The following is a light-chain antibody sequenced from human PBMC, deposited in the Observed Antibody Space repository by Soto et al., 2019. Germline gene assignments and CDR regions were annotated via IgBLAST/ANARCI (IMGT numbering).Light chain of an antibody. Sequence: EIVLTQSPGTLSLSPGERATLSCRAIQSVSSDYSAWYQQKPGQAPRLLIYGASSRATGIPDRFSGSGSGTDFTLTIRRLEPEDFAVYYCQQYGSSYPWTFGQGTKVDIK. V-gene: IGKV3-20*01. CDR3: QQYGSSYPWT. CDR2: GAS. J-gene: IGKJ1*01. CDR1: QSVSSDY.